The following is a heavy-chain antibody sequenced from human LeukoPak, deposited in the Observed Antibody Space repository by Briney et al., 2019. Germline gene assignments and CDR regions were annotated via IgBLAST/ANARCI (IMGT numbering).Heavy chain of an antibody. CDR3: ARHVRDGYNSIVPFDY. CDR2: IYYSGST. V-gene: IGHV4-39*01. D-gene: IGHD5-24*01. J-gene: IGHJ4*02. CDR1: GGSISSSSYY. Sequence: SETLYLTCTVSGGSISSSSYYWGWIRQPPGKGLEWIGSIYYSGSTYYNPSLKSRVTISVDTSKNQFSLKLSSVTAADTAVYYCARHVRDGYNSIVPFDYWGQGTLVTVSS.